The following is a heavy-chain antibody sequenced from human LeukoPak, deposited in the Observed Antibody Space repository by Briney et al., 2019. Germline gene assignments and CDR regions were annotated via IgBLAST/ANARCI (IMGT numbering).Heavy chain of an antibody. CDR3: AKSNGYGLIDI. J-gene: IGHJ3*02. D-gene: IGHD3-10*01. CDR2: IYTSGST. CDR1: GGSISSYY. V-gene: IGHV4-4*07. Sequence: SETLSLTCTVSGGSISSYYWSWIRQPAGKGLEWIGRIYTSGSTNYSPSLESRVTISLDTSRNEFSLRLNSVTAADTAVYYCAKSNGYGLIDIWGQGTVVTISS.